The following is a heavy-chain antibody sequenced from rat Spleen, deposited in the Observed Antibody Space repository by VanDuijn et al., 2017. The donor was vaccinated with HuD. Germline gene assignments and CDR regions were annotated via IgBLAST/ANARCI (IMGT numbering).Heavy chain of an antibody. CDR2: ISSAGRT. Sequence: QVQLKESGPGLVQPSQTLSLTCTVSGFSLTSNSVSWVRQPPGKGLEWMGAISSAGRTYYNSNLKSRLSINRDTSKSQVFLKMNSLQPEDTGTYYCARHLREASGVMDVWGQGASVTVSS. D-gene: IGHD4-3*01. J-gene: IGHJ4*01. V-gene: IGHV2-6*01. CDR1: GFSLTSNS. CDR3: ARHLREASGVMDV.